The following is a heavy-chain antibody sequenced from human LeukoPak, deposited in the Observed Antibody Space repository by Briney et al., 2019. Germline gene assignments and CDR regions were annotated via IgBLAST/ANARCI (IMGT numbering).Heavy chain of an antibody. CDR2: ISYDGSNK. V-gene: IGHV3-30*18. D-gene: IGHD6-13*01. Sequence: GRSLRLSCAASGFTFSSYGMHWVHQAPGKGLEWVAVISYDGSNKYYADSVKGRFTISRDNSKNTLYLQMNSLRAEDTAVYYCAKDPAAAGFSGDYWGQETLVTVSS. CDR1: GFTFSSYG. J-gene: IGHJ4*02. CDR3: AKDPAAAGFSGDY.